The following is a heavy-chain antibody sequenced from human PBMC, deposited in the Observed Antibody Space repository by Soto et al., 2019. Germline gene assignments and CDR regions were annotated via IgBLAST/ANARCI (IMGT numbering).Heavy chain of an antibody. CDR3: ARSFVPRVVVPAAILTCYMDV. J-gene: IGHJ6*03. CDR1: GYTFTSYG. D-gene: IGHD2-2*02. CDR2: ISAYNGNT. V-gene: IGHV1-18*01. Sequence: ASVKVSCKASGYTFTSYGISWVRQAPGQGLEWMGWISAYNGNTNYAQKLQGRVTMTTDTSTSTAYMELRSLRSDDTAVYYCARSFVPRVVVPAAILTCYMDVWGKGTTVTVSS.